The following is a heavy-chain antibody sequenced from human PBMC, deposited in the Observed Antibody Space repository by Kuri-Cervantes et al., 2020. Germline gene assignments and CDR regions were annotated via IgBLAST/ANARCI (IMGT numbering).Heavy chain of an antibody. V-gene: IGHV7-4-1*02. CDR3: ARVSFDWDPLFDY. CDR1: GYSFTSYE. CDR2: INTNTGNP. D-gene: IGHD3-9*01. Sequence: ASVKVSCKASGYSFTSYEINWVRQAPGQGLEWMGWINTNTGNPTYAQGFTGRFVFSLDTSVSTAYLQISSLKAEDTAVYYCARVSFDWDPLFDYWGQGTLVTVSS. J-gene: IGHJ4*02.